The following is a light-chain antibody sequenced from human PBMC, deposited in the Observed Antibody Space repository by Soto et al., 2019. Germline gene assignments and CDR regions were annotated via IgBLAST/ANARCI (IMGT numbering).Light chain of an antibody. V-gene: IGKV3-20*01. CDR1: QSVSSSY. Sequence: DIVLTQSPGTLSLSPWERATLSCRASQSVSSSYLAWYQQKPGQAPRLLIYGASSRATSIPDRFSGSGSGTDFTLIISRLEPEDCAVYYCQQYGSSPSWTFGQGTKLEI. J-gene: IGKJ1*01. CDR3: QQYGSSPSWT. CDR2: GAS.